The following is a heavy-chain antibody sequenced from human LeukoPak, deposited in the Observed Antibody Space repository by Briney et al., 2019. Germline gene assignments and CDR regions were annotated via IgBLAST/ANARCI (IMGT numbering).Heavy chain of an antibody. V-gene: IGHV5-51*01. CDR3: ARLDEGFYYDGYGYNF. CDR1: GYRFSNYR. J-gene: IGHJ4*02. D-gene: IGHD3-22*01. Sequence: GESLKISCKGSGYRFSNYRLAWVRQMPGKGLEWMGIIYPGDSETTYGPSFQGHVTISADKSVTTAYLQWSSLKPSDTAIYYCARLDEGFYYDGYGYNFWGQGTLVTVSS. CDR2: IYPGDSET.